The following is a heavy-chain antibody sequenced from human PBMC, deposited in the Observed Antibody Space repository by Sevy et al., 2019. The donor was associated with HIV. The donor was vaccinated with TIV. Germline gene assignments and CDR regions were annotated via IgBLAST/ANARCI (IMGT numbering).Heavy chain of an antibody. CDR1: GFTFSSYA. CDR3: AKELAYCGGDCYSGWFDP. V-gene: IGHV3-23*01. J-gene: IGHJ5*02. D-gene: IGHD2-21*02. CDR2: ISGSGGST. Sequence: GGSVRLSCAASGFTFSSYAMSWVRQAPGKGLEWVSAISGSGGSTYYADSVKGRFTISRDNSKNTLYLQMNSLRAEDTAVYYCAKELAYCGGDCYSGWFDPWGQGTLVTVSS.